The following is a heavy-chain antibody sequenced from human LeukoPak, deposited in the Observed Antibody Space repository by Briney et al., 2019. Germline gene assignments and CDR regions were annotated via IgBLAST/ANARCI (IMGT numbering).Heavy chain of an antibody. D-gene: IGHD3-9*01. CDR2: INPSGGST. V-gene: IGHV1-46*01. J-gene: IGHJ6*02. CDR3: ARNHYYDILTGYVTYGMDV. Sequence: ASVKVSCKASGYTFTSYYMHWVRQAPGQGLEWMGIINPSGGSTSYAQKFQGRVTMTRDTSTSTVYMELRSLGSDDTAVYYCARNHYYDILTGYVTYGMDVWGQGTTVTVSS. CDR1: GYTFTSYY.